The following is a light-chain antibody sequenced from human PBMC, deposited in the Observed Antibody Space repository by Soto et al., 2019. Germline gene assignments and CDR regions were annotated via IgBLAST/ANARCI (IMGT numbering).Light chain of an antibody. CDR2: SDN. J-gene: IGLJ2*01. Sequence: QSVLTQPPSTSGTPGQRVTMSCSGSNSNIGTNTVYWYQQLPGTAPKLLIQSDNRRPSGVPDRFSASKSGTSASLAISGLQSEDEADYYCAAWDDSRIVVLFAGGTKLTVL. V-gene: IGLV1-44*01. CDR3: AAWDDSRIVVL. CDR1: NSNIGTNT.